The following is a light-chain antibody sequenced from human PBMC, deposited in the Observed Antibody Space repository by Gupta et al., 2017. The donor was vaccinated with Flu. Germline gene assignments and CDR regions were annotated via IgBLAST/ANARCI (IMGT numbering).Light chain of an antibody. J-gene: IGLJ1*01. CDR3: AAWDDSLNGLV. Sequence: LTQPAPASWTPRQRVTTSCSGSSSNNGRNTAHWYQQLPGTAPKLLMYSNDHRPSGVPDRFSGSKSGTSASLAISGLQAEDEADYYCAAWDDSLNGLVFGTGTKVTVL. CDR1: SSNNGRNT. V-gene: IGLV1-44*01. CDR2: SND.